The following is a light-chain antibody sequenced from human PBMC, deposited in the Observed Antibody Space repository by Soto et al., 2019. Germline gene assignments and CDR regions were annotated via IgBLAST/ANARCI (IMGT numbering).Light chain of an antibody. CDR1: SSNMGTSY. CDR2: SNN. J-gene: IGLJ3*02. Sequence: QSVLTQPLSASGTPGQRVTISCSGSSSNMGTSYVYWYQQLPGTAPKLLIYSNNQRPSGVPDRFSGSKSGTSASLAISGLRSEDEADYYCAAWDDGLSGWVFGGGTKVTVL. CDR3: AAWDDGLSGWV. V-gene: IGLV1-47*02.